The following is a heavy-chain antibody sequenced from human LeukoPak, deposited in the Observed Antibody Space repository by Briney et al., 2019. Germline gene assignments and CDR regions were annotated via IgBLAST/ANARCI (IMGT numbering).Heavy chain of an antibody. CDR3: ARAETYYYYMDV. J-gene: IGHJ6*03. Sequence: SETLSLTCTVSGGSISSGSYYWSWIRQPAGKGLEWIGYIYYSGSTNYNPSLKSRVTISVDTSKNQFSLKLSSVTAADTAVYYCARAETYYYYMDVWGKGTTVTISS. CDR2: IYYSGST. D-gene: IGHD1-14*01. CDR1: GGSISSGSYY. V-gene: IGHV4-61*10.